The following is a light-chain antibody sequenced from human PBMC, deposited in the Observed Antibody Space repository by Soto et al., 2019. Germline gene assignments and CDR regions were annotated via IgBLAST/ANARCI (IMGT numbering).Light chain of an antibody. J-gene: IGLJ1*01. CDR3: SSYTATTTSYV. V-gene: IGLV2-14*03. CDR2: DVS. CDR1: NSDVGGYNY. Sequence: QSVLAQPASVSESPGQSITISCTGTNSDVGGYNYVSWYQQHPGKVPKLMIYDVSNRPSGVSNRFSGSKSGNTASLTISGLQAEYEADYYCSSYTATTTSYVFGTGTKVTVL.